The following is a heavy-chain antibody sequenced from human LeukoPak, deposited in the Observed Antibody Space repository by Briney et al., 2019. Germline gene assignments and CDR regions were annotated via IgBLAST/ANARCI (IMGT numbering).Heavy chain of an antibody. D-gene: IGHD1-7*01. J-gene: IGHJ4*02. Sequence: PGGSLRLSCAASGFTFSSYWMHWVRQVPGKGLMWVSRINSDGSSTTYADSVKGRLTISRDNAKNTLYLQMNSLRAEDTAVYYCARDFFTSGTPPYYFDYWGQGTLVTVSS. V-gene: IGHV3-74*01. CDR3: ARDFFTSGTPPYYFDY. CDR2: INSDGSST. CDR1: GFTFSSYW.